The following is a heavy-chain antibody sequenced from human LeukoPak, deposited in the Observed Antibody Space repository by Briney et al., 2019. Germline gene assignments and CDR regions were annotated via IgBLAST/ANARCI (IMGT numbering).Heavy chain of an antibody. J-gene: IGHJ5*02. CDR3: AKDVYLYCSSTSCSRYGFRWFDP. V-gene: IGHV3-23*01. D-gene: IGHD2-2*01. Sequence: PGGSLRLSCAASGFTFSSYAMSWVRQAPGKGLEWVSAISGSGGSTYYADSVKGRFTISRDNSKNTLYLQMNSLRAEDTAVYYCAKDVYLYCSSTSCSRYGFRWFDPWGQGTLVTVSS. CDR2: ISGSGGST. CDR1: GFTFSSYA.